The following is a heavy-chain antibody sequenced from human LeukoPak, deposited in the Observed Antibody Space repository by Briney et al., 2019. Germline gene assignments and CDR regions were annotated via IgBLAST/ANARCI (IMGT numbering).Heavy chain of an antibody. V-gene: IGHV3-11*03. Sequence: GGSLRLSCAASGFTFSDYYMSWIRQAPGKGLEWVSYISSSSSYTNYADSVKGRFTISRDNAKNSLYLQMNSLRAEDTAVYYCARLWFGEIFSDYWGQGTLVTVSS. CDR2: ISSSSSYT. D-gene: IGHD3-10*01. J-gene: IGHJ4*02. CDR3: ARLWFGEIFSDY. CDR1: GFTFSDYY.